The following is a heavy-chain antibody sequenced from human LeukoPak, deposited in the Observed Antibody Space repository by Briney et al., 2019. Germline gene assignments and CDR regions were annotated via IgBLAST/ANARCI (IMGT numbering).Heavy chain of an antibody. CDR1: GFTFSSYE. CDR2: ITTSGSTI. V-gene: IGHV3-48*03. Sequence: GGSLRLSCAASGFTFSSYEMNWVRQAPGKGLEWVSYITTSGSTIYYADSVKGRFTFSRDNAKNSLSLQMNSLRAEDTAVYYCARAEGASLYWGQGTLVTVSS. J-gene: IGHJ4*02. CDR3: ARAEGASLY. D-gene: IGHD1-26*01.